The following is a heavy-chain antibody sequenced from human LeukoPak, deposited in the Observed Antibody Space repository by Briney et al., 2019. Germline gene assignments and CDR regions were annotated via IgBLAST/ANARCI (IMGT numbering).Heavy chain of an antibody. D-gene: IGHD3-22*01. CDR2: ISAYNGNT. J-gene: IGHJ4*02. V-gene: IGHV1-18*01. CDR3: ARDLSYDSSGYYW. Sequence: ASVKISCKASGYTFTSYGISWVRQAPGQGLEWMGWISAYNGNTNYAQKLQGRVTMTTDSSTSTAYMELRSLRSDDTAVYYCARDLSYDSSGYYWWGQGTLVTVSS. CDR1: GYTFTSYG.